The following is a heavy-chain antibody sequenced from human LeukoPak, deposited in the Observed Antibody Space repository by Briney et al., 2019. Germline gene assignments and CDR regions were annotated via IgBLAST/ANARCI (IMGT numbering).Heavy chain of an antibody. CDR1: GGSISSYY. CDR3: ARDVAASGTRIDP. J-gene: IGHJ5*02. V-gene: IGHV4-59*01. D-gene: IGHD6-13*01. CDR2: IYYSGST. Sequence: SETLSLTCTVSGGSISSYYWRWLRQPPGKGLEWIGYIYYSGSTNYNPSLKSRVTISVDTSKNQFSLKLTSVTAADTAVYYCARDVAASGTRIDPWGQGTLVTVSS.